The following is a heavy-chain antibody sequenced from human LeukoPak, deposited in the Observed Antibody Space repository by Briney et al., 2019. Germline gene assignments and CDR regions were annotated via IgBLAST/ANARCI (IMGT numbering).Heavy chain of an antibody. CDR2: ISSSSSCI. CDR3: ARDGVYGDYAY. Sequence: GGSLRLSCAASGFTFSSYSMNWVRQAPGKGLEWVSSISSSSSCIYYADSVKGRFTISRGNAKNSLYLQMNSLRAEDTAVYYCARDGVYGDYAYWGQGTLVTVSS. J-gene: IGHJ4*02. V-gene: IGHV3-21*01. CDR1: GFTFSSYS. D-gene: IGHD4-17*01.